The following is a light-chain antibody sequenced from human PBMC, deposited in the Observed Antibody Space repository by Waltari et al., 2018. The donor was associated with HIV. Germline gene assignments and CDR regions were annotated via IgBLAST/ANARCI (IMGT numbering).Light chain of an antibody. CDR2: EVS. CDR1: SRDVGRYKH. V-gene: IGLV2-23*02. J-gene: IGLJ2*01. Sequence: QSALTQPASVSGSPGQSIPIPCTGSSRDVGRYKHVSWYQKHPGKAPRLIIYEVSKRPSGVSNRYSASKSGKTASLTVSGLRAEDEADYYCSSYAGSSTFVIFGGGTKLTVL. CDR3: SSYAGSSTFVI.